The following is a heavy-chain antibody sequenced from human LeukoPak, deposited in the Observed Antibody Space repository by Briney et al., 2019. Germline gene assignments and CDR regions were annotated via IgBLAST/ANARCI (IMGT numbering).Heavy chain of an antibody. J-gene: IGHJ6*02. Sequence: GGSLRLSCAASGFTFSHYWMSWVRQAPGKGLEWVANIKEDGSEKHYVDSVKGRLTISRDNAMNSLYLQMNSLRAEDTAVYYCARDSYLDWLSHYGLDVWGQGTTVTVSS. V-gene: IGHV3-7*01. CDR3: ARDSYLDWLSHYGLDV. CDR2: IKEDGSEK. D-gene: IGHD3-9*01. CDR1: GFTFSHYW.